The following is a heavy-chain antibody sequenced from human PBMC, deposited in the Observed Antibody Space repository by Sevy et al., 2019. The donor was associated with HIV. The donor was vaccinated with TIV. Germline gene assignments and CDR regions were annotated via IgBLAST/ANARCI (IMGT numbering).Heavy chain of an antibody. CDR2: IYYSGST. V-gene: IGHV4-39*01. D-gene: IGHD3-9*01. CDR3: ARLSYYDILTGYPDV. J-gene: IGHJ6*02. CDR1: GGSISSSSYY. Sequence: SETLSLTCTVSGGSISSSSYYWGWIRQPPGKGLEWSGGIYYSGSTYYNPSLKIRVTISVDTSKNQFSLKLSSVTAADTAVYYCARLSYYDILTGYPDVWGQGTTVTVSS.